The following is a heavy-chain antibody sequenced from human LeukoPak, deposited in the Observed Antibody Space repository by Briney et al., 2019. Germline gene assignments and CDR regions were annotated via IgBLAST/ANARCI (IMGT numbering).Heavy chain of an antibody. CDR1: GGSFSGYY. CDR2: IYCSGST. J-gene: IGHJ6*02. V-gene: IGHV4-59*08. CDR3: ARHIRGLDV. Sequence: SETLSLTCAVYGGSFSGYYWSWIRQPPGKGLEWIGYIYCSGSTNYNPSLKSRVTISVDTSKNQFSLKLSSVTAADTAVYYCARHIRGLDVWGQGTTVTVSS.